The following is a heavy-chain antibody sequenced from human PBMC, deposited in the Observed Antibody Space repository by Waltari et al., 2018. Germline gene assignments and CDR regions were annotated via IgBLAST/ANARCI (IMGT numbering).Heavy chain of an antibody. J-gene: IGHJ5*01. Sequence: EVQLSESGGGLVQPGGSLRLSCEASGFTFRLYAMNWVRQTPEKGLYWVSFIISGVCPSYSASSVKCRFTISIGTSINPLYLQMDSFRVEDSAFYYCSNVFSIGSYLNNLFDSWGQGTLVTVSS. D-gene: IGHD6-19*01. CDR3: SNVFSIGSYLNNLFDS. CDR1: GFTFRLYA. CDR2: IISGVCPS. V-gene: IGHV3-23*01.